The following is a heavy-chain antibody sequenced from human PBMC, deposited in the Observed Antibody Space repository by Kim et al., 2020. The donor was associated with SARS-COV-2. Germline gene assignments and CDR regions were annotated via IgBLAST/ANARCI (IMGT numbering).Heavy chain of an antibody. J-gene: IGHJ6*02. CDR1: GFTFSSYS. V-gene: IGHV3-21*01. CDR3: ARDLRYFDWSYQGGDYYGMYV. Sequence: GGSLRLSCAASGFTFSSYSMNWVRQAPGKGLEWVSSISSSSSYLYYADSEKRRFTISRDNAKNPMYLQMNSLRAKDTAVYYCARDLRYFDWSYQGGDYYGMYVCGQGTTVTVSS. D-gene: IGHD3-9*01. CDR2: ISSSSSYL.